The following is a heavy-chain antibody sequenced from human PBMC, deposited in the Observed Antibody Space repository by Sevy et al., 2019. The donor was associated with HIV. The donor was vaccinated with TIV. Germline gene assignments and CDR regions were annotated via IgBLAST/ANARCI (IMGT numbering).Heavy chain of an antibody. D-gene: IGHD3-22*01. CDR1: GFTFSSYS. CDR2: ISSSSSTI. J-gene: IGHJ4*02. Sequence: GGALRLSCAASGFTFSSYSMNWVRQAPGKGLEWVSYISSSSSTIYYADSVKGRFTISRDNAKNSLYLQMNSLRDEDTAVYYCARDTSGGYYDSSGYNFDYWGQGTLVTVSS. V-gene: IGHV3-48*02. CDR3: ARDTSGGYYDSSGYNFDY.